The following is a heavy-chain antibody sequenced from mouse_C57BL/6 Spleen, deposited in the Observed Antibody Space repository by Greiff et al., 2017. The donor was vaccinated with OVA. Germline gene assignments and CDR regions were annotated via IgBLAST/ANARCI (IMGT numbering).Heavy chain of an antibody. J-gene: IGHJ3*01. CDR2: IWSDCST. Sequence: VQLQQSGPGLVAPSQSLSITGTVSGFSLTSHGVHCVRLPPGKGVEWLVVIWSDCSTTYNSALKSSLRISTDNSKSQVFLTMNSLQTDDTAMYYCAMGDQAWFAYWGQGTLVTVSA. CDR1: GFSLTSHG. V-gene: IGHV2-6*03. D-gene: IGHD1-1*02. CDR3: AMGDQAWFAY.